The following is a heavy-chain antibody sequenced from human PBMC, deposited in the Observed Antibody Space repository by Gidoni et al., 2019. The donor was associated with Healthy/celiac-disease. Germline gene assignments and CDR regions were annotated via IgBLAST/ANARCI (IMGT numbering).Heavy chain of an antibody. CDR2: LWYDGSNK. J-gene: IGHJ3*02. CDR3: ARDRLSPWDIVATIGDAFDI. V-gene: IGHV3-33*01. CDR1: GFTFSSYG. D-gene: IGHD5-12*01. Sequence: QVQLVESGGGVVQPGRSLRLSCAASGFTFSSYGMHWVRQAPGKGLEWVAVLWYDGSNKYYADSVKGRFTISRDNSKNTLYLQMNSLRAEDTAVYYCARDRLSPWDIVATIGDAFDIWGQGTMVTVSS.